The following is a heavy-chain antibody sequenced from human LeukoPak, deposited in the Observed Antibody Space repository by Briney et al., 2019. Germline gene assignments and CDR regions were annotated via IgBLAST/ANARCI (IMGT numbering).Heavy chain of an antibody. V-gene: IGHV4-39*01. Sequence: SETLSLTCAVSGGSISSRSYYWGWIRQPPGEGLEWIGSIYYSGSTYYNPSLKSRVTISVDTSKNQFSLKLNSVTAADTAVYYCARVPYCSSPSCYDTYYYYYYMDVWGKGTTVTVSS. CDR1: GGSISSRSYY. J-gene: IGHJ6*03. D-gene: IGHD2-2*01. CDR2: IYYSGST. CDR3: ARVPYCSSPSCYDTYYYYYYMDV.